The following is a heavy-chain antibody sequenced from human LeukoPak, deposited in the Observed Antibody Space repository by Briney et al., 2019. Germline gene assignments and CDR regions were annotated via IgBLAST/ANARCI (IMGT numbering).Heavy chain of an antibody. Sequence: GGSLRLSCAASGLTVSSSYMSWVRQAPGKGLEWVSVIYTGGSTYYADSVKGRFTISRDNSKNTLYLQMNSLRAEDTAVYYCARCIEPISLIDYWGQGTLVTVSS. CDR2: IYTGGST. V-gene: IGHV3-53*01. CDR1: GLTVSSSY. J-gene: IGHJ4*02. D-gene: IGHD1-26*01. CDR3: ARCIEPISLIDY.